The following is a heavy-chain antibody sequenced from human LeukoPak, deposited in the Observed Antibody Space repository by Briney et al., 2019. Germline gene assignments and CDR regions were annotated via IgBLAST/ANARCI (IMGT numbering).Heavy chain of an antibody. V-gene: IGHV4-34*01. D-gene: IGHD2-2*01. Sequence: PSETLSLTCAVYGGSFSGYYWSWIRQPPGKGLEWIGEINHSGSTNYNPSLKSRVTISVDTSKNQFSLKLSSVTAADTAVYYCARGRGYCSSTSCYSTFYYYYGMDVWGQGTTVTVSS. CDR3: ARGRGYCSSTSCYSTFYYYYGMDV. J-gene: IGHJ6*02. CDR2: INHSGST. CDR1: GGSFSGYY.